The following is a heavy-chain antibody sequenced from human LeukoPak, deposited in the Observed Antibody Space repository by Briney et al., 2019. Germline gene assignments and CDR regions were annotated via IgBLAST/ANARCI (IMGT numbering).Heavy chain of an antibody. CDR3: ARDADSSSWYLRGTTAYYYMDV. D-gene: IGHD6-13*01. CDR2: IYHSGST. V-gene: IGHV4-34*01. J-gene: IGHJ6*03. Sequence: PSETLSLTCAVYGGSFSGYYWSWIRQPPGKGLEWIGYIYHSGSTYYNPSLKSRVTISVDRSKNQFSLKLSSVTAADTAVYYCARDADSSSWYLRGTTAYYYMDVWGKGTTVTVSS. CDR1: GGSFSGYY.